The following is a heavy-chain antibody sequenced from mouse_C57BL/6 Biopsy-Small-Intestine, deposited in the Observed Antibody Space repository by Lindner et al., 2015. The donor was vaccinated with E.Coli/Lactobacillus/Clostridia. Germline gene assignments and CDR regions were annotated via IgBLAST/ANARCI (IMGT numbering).Heavy chain of an antibody. J-gene: IGHJ3*01. CDR2: INPSTGGT. Sequence: VQLQESGPELVKPGASVKISCKASGYSFTGYYMNWVKQSPEKSLEWIGEINPSTGGTTYNQKFKAKATLTVDKSSSTAYMQLKSLTSEDSAVYYCAREGAIAWFAYWGQRDSGHCLC. V-gene: IGHV1-42*01. CDR1: GYSFTGYY. CDR3: AREGAIAWFAY.